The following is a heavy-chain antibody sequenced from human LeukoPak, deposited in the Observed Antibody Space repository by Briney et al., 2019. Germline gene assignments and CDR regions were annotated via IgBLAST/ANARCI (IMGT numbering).Heavy chain of an antibody. CDR2: ISYDGTNK. J-gene: IGHJ4*02. D-gene: IGHD3-9*01. Sequence: GGSLRLSCAASGFTFNNYAIHWVRQAPGKGLEWVAVISYDGTNKYYADSVKDRFAISRDDSKSTVYLHMNTLRPEDTAVYYCARGDYDILTAYYWWGQGTLVTVSS. V-gene: IGHV3-30*09. CDR1: GFTFNNYA. CDR3: ARGDYDILTAYYW.